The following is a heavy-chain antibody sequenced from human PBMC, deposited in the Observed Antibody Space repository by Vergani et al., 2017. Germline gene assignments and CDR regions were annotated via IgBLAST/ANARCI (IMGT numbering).Heavy chain of an antibody. J-gene: IGHJ6*02. CDR3: ANSYCSRLSCYAFNGMEV. CDR2: LRYDGSNE. V-gene: IGHV3-30*02. D-gene: IGHD2-2*01. Sequence: QVQLVESGGGVVQPGGSLRLSCAASGFSFSTYGMHWVRQAPGRGLEWVAFLRYDGSNEYYGDAVKGRFIISRDNSKNMLSLEMHSLRPEDTAVYYCANSYCSRLSCYAFNGMEVWGQGTTVTVS. CDR1: GFSFSTYG.